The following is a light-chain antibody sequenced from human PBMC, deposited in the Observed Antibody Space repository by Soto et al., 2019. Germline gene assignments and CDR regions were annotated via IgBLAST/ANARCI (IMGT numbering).Light chain of an antibody. J-gene: IGLJ2*01. CDR1: TGAVTSGHY. CDR2: DTI. CDR3: LLSYNAAGI. Sequence: QAVVTQEPSLTVSPGGTVTLTCGSSTGAVTSGHYPYWFQQKPGLAPRTLIYDTIYKHSWTPARFSGSLLGGKAALTLSGAQPEDEAEYYCLLSYNAAGIFGGGTQLTVL. V-gene: IGLV7-46*01.